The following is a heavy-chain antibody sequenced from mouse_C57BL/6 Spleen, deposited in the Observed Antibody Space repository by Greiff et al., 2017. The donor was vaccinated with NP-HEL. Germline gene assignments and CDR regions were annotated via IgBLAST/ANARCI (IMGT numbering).Heavy chain of an antibody. V-gene: IGHV5-4*01. J-gene: IGHJ2*01. CDR2: ISDGGSYT. Sequence: EVQWVESGGGLVKPGGSLKLSCAASGFTFSSYAMSWVRQTPEKRLEWVATISDGGSYTYYPDNVKGRFTISRDNAKNNLYLQMSHLKSEDTAMYYCARDQRDGDFDYWGQGTTLTVSS. CDR1: GFTFSSYA. CDR3: ARDQRDGDFDY. D-gene: IGHD2-3*01.